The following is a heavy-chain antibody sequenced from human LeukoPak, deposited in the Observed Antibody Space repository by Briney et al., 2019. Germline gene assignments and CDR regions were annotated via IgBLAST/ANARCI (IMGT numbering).Heavy chain of an antibody. V-gene: IGHV5-51*01. D-gene: IGHD4-23*01. CDR1: GYSFTSYW. CDR2: IYPGDSNT. Sequence: KVSCKASGYSFTSYWIGWVRQMPGKGLEWMGIIYPGDSNTRYSPSFQGQVTISADKSINTAYVQWSSLKASDTAMYYCARRVVNNRNWYFNLWGRGTLVTVSS. CDR3: ARRVVNNRNWYFNL. J-gene: IGHJ2*01.